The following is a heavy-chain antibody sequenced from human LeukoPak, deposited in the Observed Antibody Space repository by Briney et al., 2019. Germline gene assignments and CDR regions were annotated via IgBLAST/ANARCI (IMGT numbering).Heavy chain of an antibody. Sequence: GGSLRLSCAASGFTFSSYAMSWVRQAPGKGLEWVSAISGSGGSTYYADSVKGRFTISRDNSKNTLYLQMNSLRAEDTAVYYCAKRRFLEWLAENNWFDPWGQGTLVTVSS. J-gene: IGHJ5*02. V-gene: IGHV3-23*01. CDR1: GFTFSSYA. CDR3: AKRRFLEWLAENNWFDP. D-gene: IGHD3-3*01. CDR2: ISGSGGST.